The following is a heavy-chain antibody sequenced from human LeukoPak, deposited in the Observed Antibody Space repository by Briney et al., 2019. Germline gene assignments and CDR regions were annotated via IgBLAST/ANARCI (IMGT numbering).Heavy chain of an antibody. Sequence: ASVKVSCKASGYTFTSYAMHWVRQAPGQRLEWMGWINAGNGNTKYSQKFQGRVTITRDTSASTAYMELSSLRSEDTAVYYCAGDSRHCSGGSCYGMNWFDPWGQGTLVTVSS. CDR1: GYTFTSYA. J-gene: IGHJ5*02. CDR2: INAGNGNT. CDR3: AGDSRHCSGGSCYGMNWFDP. V-gene: IGHV1-3*01. D-gene: IGHD2-15*01.